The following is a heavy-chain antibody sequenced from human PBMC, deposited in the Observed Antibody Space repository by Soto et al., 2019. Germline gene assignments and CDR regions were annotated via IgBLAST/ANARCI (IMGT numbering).Heavy chain of an antibody. CDR2: ISSDGSDK. J-gene: IGHJ6*02. Sequence: QVQLVESGGGVVQPGRSLRLSCAASGFTFSSYGMHWVRQAPGKGLEWVAVISSDGSDKYYADSVKGRFTISRDNSKNTLYVQLNRMRAEDTALYYCARDRLYGAGLLDVWGQGTTVTVSS. CDR1: GFTFSSYG. V-gene: IGHV3-30-3*01. CDR3: ARDRLYGAGLLDV. D-gene: IGHD3-10*01.